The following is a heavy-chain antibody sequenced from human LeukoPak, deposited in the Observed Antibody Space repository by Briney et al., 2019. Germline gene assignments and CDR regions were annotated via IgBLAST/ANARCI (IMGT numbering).Heavy chain of an antibody. Sequence: AGGSLRLSCAASGFIFTNYAMSWVRQAPGKGLEWVSTISDSGFSTYYADSVQGRFTISRDNSKNTLCLQMNSLRAEDTAIYYCAKVPYSDYGSGRPPFMDVWGQGTAVAVSS. CDR1: GFIFTNYA. CDR3: AKVPYSDYGSGRPPFMDV. D-gene: IGHD3-10*01. V-gene: IGHV3-23*01. CDR2: ISDSGFST. J-gene: IGHJ6*02.